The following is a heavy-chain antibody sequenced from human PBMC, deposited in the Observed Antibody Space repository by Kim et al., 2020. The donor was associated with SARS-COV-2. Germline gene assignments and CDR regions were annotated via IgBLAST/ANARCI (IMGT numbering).Heavy chain of an antibody. CDR1: GFTFSSYW. CDR3: ARPTGIGELDY. D-gene: IGHD3-10*01. V-gene: IGHV3-74*01. Sequence: GGSLRLSCAASGFTFSSYWMHWVRQAPGKGLVWVSRINSDGSTTSYADSVKGRFTISRDNAKNTLYLQMNSLRAEDTAVYYCARPTGIGELDYWGQGTLVTVSS. CDR2: INSDGSTT. J-gene: IGHJ4*02.